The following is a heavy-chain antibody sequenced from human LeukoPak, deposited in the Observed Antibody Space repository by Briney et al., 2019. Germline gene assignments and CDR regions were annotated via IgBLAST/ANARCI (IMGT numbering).Heavy chain of an antibody. Sequence: SETLSLTCAVYGGSFSGYYWSWIRQPPGKGLEWIGEINHSGSTNYNPSLKSRVTISVDTSKNQFSLKLSSVTAADTAVYYCARFLITMVRGVIRRSYFDYWGQGTLVTVSS. CDR2: INHSGST. V-gene: IGHV4-34*01. D-gene: IGHD3-10*01. CDR3: ARFLITMVRGVIRRSYFDY. J-gene: IGHJ4*02. CDR1: GGSFSGYY.